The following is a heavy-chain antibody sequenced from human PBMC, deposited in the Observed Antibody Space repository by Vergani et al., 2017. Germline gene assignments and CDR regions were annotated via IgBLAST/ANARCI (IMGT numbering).Heavy chain of an antibody. J-gene: IGHJ4*02. CDR1: GFTFSSYA. Sequence: EVQLLESGGGLVQPGGSLSLSCAASGFTFSSYAMSWVRQAPGKGLEWVSAIRGSGGSTYYADSVKGRLTISRDNSKNTLYLQMNSLRSEDTAVYYCAKDSSSGYWGQGTLVTVSS. CDR3: AKDSSSGY. V-gene: IGHV3-23*01. CDR2: IRGSGGST. D-gene: IGHD2-15*01.